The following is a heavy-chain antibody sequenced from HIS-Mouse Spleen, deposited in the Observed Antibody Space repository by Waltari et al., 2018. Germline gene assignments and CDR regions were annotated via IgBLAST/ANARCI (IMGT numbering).Heavy chain of an antibody. CDR2: IYYSGST. J-gene: IGHJ4*02. Sequence: QLQLQESGPGLVKPSETLSLTCTVSGGSISSSSYYWGWIRQPPGKGLEWIGSIYYSGSTYYNPSLKGRVTISVDPSKNQFSLKLSSVTAADTAVYYCARDPETGYYFDYWGQGTLVTVSS. CDR3: ARDPETGYYFDY. CDR1: GGSISSSSYY. V-gene: IGHV4-39*07.